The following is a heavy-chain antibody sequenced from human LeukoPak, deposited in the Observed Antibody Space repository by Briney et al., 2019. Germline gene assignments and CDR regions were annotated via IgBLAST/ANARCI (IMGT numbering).Heavy chain of an antibody. CDR1: GYSISSGYY. J-gene: IGHJ4*02. D-gene: IGHD2-2*02. CDR2: IYHSGST. V-gene: IGHV4-38-2*02. Sequence: SEILSLTCAVSGYSISSGYYWGWIRQPPGKGLEWIGSIYHSGSTYYNPSLKSRVTISVDTSKNQFSLKLSSVTAADTAVYYCARERVVPAAIQQGYFDYWGQGTLVTVSS. CDR3: ARERVVPAAIQQGYFDY.